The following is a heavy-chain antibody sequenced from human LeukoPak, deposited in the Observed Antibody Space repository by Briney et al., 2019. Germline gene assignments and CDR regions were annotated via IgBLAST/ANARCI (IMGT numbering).Heavy chain of an antibody. CDR2: IYRGGLT. CDR1: GLTVSSNY. CDR3: ARDSYVDSEAVRWFDP. J-gene: IGHJ5*02. Sequence: QSGGSLRLSCAASGLTVSSNYMSWVRQAPGKGLEWVSVIYRGGLTYYADSVKGRFTISRDNSKNTLYLQMNSLRAEDTAVYYCARDSYVDSEAVRWFDPWGQGTLVTVSS. D-gene: IGHD4-17*01. V-gene: IGHV3-66*01.